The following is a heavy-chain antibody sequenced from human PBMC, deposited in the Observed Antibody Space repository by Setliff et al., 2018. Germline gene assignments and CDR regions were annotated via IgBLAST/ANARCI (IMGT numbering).Heavy chain of an antibody. V-gene: IGHV3-48*01. CDR3: VKLVPQAISSDP. CDR1: GFTFSSFD. CDR2: IRSNSPTL. J-gene: IGHJ5*02. Sequence: PGGSLRLSCAASGFTFSSFDLSWVRQTPGKGLEWISTIRSNSPTLYYADSVQGRFTISRDDSKNTLYLQMNSLKTEDTAVYYCVKLVPQAISSDPWGQGTLVTSPQ. D-gene: IGHD3-10*01.